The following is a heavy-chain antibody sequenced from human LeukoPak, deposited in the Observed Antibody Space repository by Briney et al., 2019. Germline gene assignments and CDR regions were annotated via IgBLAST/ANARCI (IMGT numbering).Heavy chain of an antibody. CDR2: IHSSGST. CDR3: ANSLGGDYGWFGGQFGL. D-gene: IGHD4-17*01. CDR1: GDSISSRSYY. Sequence: PSGTLSLTCTVSGDSISSRSYYWAWLRQAPVKGLEWIGSIHSSGSTYYNPSLKSRLTLSVDTSKNLFSLRLISVTAADTAVYYCANSLGGDYGWFGGQFGLWGRGTLVTVSS. J-gene: IGHJ2*01. V-gene: IGHV4-39*02.